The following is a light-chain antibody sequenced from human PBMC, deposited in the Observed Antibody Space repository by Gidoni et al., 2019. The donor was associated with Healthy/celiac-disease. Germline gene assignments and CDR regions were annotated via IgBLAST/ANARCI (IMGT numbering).Light chain of an antibody. CDR3: QVWDSSSDLVV. CDR2: DDS. Sequence: SYVMTQPPSVSVAPGQTARITCGGNNIGSKSVHWYQQKPGQAPVLVVYDDSHRPSGIPARFSGSNSGNTATLTISRVEAGDEADYYCQVWDSSSDLVVFGGGTKLTVL. J-gene: IGLJ2*01. CDR1: NIGSKS. V-gene: IGLV3-21*02.